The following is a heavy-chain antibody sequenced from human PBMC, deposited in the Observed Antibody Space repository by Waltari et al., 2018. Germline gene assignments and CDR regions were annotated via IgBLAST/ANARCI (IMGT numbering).Heavy chain of an antibody. CDR2: INHSGST. Sequence: QVQLQQWGAGLLKPSETLSLTCAVYGGSFSGYYWSWIRKPPGEGLEWIGEINHSGSTNYNPSLKSRVTISVDTSKNQFSLKLSSVTAADTAVYYCAGGFDGSGWPPGDYWGQGTLVTVSS. CDR1: GGSFSGYY. J-gene: IGHJ4*02. V-gene: IGHV4-34*01. CDR3: AGGFDGSGWPPGDY. D-gene: IGHD6-19*01.